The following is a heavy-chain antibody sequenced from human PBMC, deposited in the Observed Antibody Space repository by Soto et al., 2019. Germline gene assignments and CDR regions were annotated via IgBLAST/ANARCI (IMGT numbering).Heavy chain of an antibody. CDR2: ISYDGGNE. D-gene: IGHD1-26*01. Sequence: QVQLVESGGGVVQPGRSLRLSCAASRFSLSPYAIHWLRQVSGKGLEWVAGISYDGGNEYYADYVKGRFTISRDNSKSTLYLKMNSLGPDDTAVDYCARDRSGSHEIDAALEIWGRGTMVTVSS. CDR1: RFSLSPYA. CDR3: ARDRSGSHEIDAALEI. J-gene: IGHJ3*02. V-gene: IGHV3-30-3*01.